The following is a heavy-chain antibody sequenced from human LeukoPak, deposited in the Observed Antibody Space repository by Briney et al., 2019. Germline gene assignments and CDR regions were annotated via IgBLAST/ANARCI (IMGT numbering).Heavy chain of an antibody. Sequence: GGSLRLSCAASGFTFSSYSMNWVRQAPGKGLEYVSAISSNGGSTYYANSVKGRFTISRDNSKNTLYLQMGSLRAEDMAVYYCARVGVTTRTYDAFDIWGQGTMVTVSS. V-gene: IGHV3-64*01. CDR3: ARVGVTTRTYDAFDI. J-gene: IGHJ3*02. D-gene: IGHD4-17*01. CDR2: ISSNGGST. CDR1: GFTFSSYS.